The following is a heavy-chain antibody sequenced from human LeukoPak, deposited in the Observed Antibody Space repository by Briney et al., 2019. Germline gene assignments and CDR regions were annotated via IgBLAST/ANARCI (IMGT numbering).Heavy chain of an antibody. Sequence: SETLSLTCTVSGGSISSYYWSWIRQPAGKGLESIGHISTSGSTNYNPSLKSRVTMSVDTSKNQFSLKLSSVTAADTAVYYCARVHSSSWYGWFDPWGQGTLITVSS. CDR1: GGSISSYY. D-gene: IGHD6-13*01. V-gene: IGHV4-4*07. CDR2: ISTSGST. J-gene: IGHJ5*02. CDR3: ARVHSSSWYGWFDP.